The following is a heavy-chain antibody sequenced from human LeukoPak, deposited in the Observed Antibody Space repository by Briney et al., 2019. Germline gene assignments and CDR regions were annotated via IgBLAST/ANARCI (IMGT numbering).Heavy chain of an antibody. Sequence: GGSLRLSCAASGFTLSNKIMSWVRQAPGKGLEWVSTIHGDGTIFYADSLKGRFTISRDNSRNTLHLQMNSLRVEDSALYYCAKEGWLSWGQGTLVTVSS. D-gene: IGHD5-24*01. J-gene: IGHJ5*02. CDR2: IHGDGTI. CDR3: AKEGWLS. CDR1: GFTLSNKI. V-gene: IGHV3-23*01.